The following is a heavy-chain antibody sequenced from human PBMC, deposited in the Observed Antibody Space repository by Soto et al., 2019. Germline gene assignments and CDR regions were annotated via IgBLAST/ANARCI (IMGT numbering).Heavy chain of an antibody. CDR3: ARSQGSSTSLEIYYYYYYGMDV. D-gene: IGHD2-2*01. V-gene: IGHV1-69*01. Sequence: QVQLVQSGAEVKKPGSSVKVSCKASGGTFGSYSISCVRQAPGQGLEWMGGIIPIPGTANYAQKFQGRVTIAADESTSTAYMELSRLRSEDTAVYYCARSQGSSTSLEIYYYYYYGMDVWGQGTTVTVSS. J-gene: IGHJ6*02. CDR1: GGTFGSYS. CDR2: IIPIPGTA.